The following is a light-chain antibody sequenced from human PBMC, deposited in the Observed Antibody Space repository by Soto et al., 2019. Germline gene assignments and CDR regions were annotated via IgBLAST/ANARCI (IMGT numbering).Light chain of an antibody. Sequence: EIVMTQSPATLSVSPGERVTLSCRASQSVSRNLAWYQYIPGQAPRLLIYAASTRATGIPARLSGSGSGTEFTLSISSLQSEDYAVYYCRQYNNWAPWTFGQGTKVEIK. CDR2: AAS. CDR3: RQYNNWAPWT. CDR1: QSVSRN. J-gene: IGKJ1*01. V-gene: IGKV3-15*01.